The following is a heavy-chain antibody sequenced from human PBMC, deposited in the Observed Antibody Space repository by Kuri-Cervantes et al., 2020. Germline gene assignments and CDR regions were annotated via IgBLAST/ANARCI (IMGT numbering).Heavy chain of an antibody. D-gene: IGHD2/OR15-2a*01. CDR2: INPNSGGT. V-gene: IGHV1-2*02. J-gene: IGHJ3*02. CDR3: ARQIIVDAFDI. Sequence: ASVKVSCKASGYTFTGYYVHWVRQAPGQGLEWMGWINPNSGGTIYAQKFQGRVSITRDTSISTAYMELSRLRSDDTAVYYCARQIIVDAFDIWGQGTMVTVSS. CDR1: GYTFTGYY.